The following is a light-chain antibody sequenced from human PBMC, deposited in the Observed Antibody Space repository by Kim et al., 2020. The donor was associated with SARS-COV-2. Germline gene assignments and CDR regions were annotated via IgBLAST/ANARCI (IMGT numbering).Light chain of an antibody. CDR2: AAS. J-gene: IGKJ2*01. V-gene: IGKV1-27*01. CDR3: QNFNSAPYT. CDR1: QGISNF. Sequence: SASGGDRVTITCRASQGISNFLAWYQQKPGKGPALLISAASTLQSGVPSRFSGSGSGTDFTLTISSLQPEDVATYYCQNFNSAPYTFGQGTKLEI.